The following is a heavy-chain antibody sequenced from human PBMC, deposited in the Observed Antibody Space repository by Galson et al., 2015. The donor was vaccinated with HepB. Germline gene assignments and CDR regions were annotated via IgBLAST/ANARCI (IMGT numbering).Heavy chain of an antibody. CDR2: IYWDDDK. Sequence: PALVKPTQTLTLTCSFFGFSLTTTMVGVGWIRQPPGRALEWLALIYWDDDKRYSPSLKSRLTITKDTSKNQVALTLTNMDPVDTATYYCAHRRYFNGIWDWGDFDYWGQGALVTVSS. J-gene: IGHJ4*02. CDR1: GFSLTTTMVG. CDR3: AHRRYFNGIWDWGDFDY. D-gene: IGHD3/OR15-3a*01. V-gene: IGHV2-5*02.